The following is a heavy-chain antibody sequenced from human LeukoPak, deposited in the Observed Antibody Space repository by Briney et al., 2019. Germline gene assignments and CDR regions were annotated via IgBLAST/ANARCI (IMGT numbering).Heavy chain of an antibody. V-gene: IGHV1-69*04. J-gene: IGHJ4*02. CDR2: IIPILGIA. Sequence: SVKVSCKASGGTFISYAISWVRQAPGQGLEWMGRIIPILGIANYAQKFQGRVTITADKSTSTAYMELSSLRSDDTAVYYCVRGGVDFWSGYYGDNWGQGTLVTVSS. D-gene: IGHD3-3*01. CDR3: VRGGVDFWSGYYGDN. CDR1: GGTFISYA.